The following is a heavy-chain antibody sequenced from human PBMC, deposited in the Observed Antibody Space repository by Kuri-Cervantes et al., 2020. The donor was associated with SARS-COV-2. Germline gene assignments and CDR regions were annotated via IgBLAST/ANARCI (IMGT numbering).Heavy chain of an antibody. CDR2: ISGSGGST. D-gene: IGHD3-22*01. CDR3: AKRAYYYDSLGAFDI. CDR1: GFTFSSYE. Sequence: GGSLRLSCAASGFTFSSYEMNWVRQAPGKGLEWVSAISGSGGSTYYADSVKGRFTISRDNSKNTLYLQMNSLRAEDTAVYYCAKRAYYYDSLGAFDIWGQGTMVTVSS. V-gene: IGHV3-23*01. J-gene: IGHJ3*02.